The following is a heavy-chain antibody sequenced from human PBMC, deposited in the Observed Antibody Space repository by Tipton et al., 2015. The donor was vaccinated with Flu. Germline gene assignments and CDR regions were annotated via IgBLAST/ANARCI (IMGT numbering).Heavy chain of an antibody. Sequence: GLVKPSETLSLTCTVSGDSISSYYWSWIRQPPGKGLEWIGYLFHNGSFNYNPSLKSRVTISVETSKNQFSLKLSSVTAADTAVYYCARDADVFDAFDIWGQGTMVTVSS. D-gene: IGHD3-16*01. J-gene: IGHJ3*02. CDR2: LFHNGSF. CDR3: ARDADVFDAFDI. V-gene: IGHV4-59*01. CDR1: GDSISSYY.